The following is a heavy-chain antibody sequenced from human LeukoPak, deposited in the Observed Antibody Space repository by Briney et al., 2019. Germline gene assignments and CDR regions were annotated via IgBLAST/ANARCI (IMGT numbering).Heavy chain of an antibody. J-gene: IGHJ3*02. D-gene: IGHD2-21*02. V-gene: IGHV3-66*01. CDR1: GFIFNNYV. CDR2: IYSGGST. CDR3: ARDPQVTAIHDAFDI. Sequence: PGGSLRLSCAASGFIFNNYVMNWVRQAPGKGLEWVSVIYSGGSTYYADSVKGRFTISRDISKNTLYLQMNSLRAEDTAVYYCARDPQVTAIHDAFDIWGQGTMVTVSS.